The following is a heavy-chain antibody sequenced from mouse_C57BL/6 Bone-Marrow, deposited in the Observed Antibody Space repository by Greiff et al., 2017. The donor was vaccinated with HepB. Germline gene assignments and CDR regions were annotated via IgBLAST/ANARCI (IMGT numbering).Heavy chain of an antibody. CDR1: GFTFSNYW. V-gene: IGHV6-3*01. J-gene: IGHJ3*01. CDR3: TDPSWFAY. CDR2: IRLKSDNYAT. Sequence: EVKLMESGGGLVQPGGSMILSCVASGFTFSNYWMNWVRQSPEKGLEWVAQIRLKSDNYATLYAESVKGRFTISRDDSKPSVYLQMNNLRAEDTGIYYCTDPSWFAYWGQGTLVTVSA.